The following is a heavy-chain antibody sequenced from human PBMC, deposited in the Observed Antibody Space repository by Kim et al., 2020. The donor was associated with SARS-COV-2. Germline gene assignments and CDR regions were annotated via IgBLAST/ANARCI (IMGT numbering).Heavy chain of an antibody. CDR3: ASDPDCGCYYDDDFEI. J-gene: IGHJ3*02. Sequence: GGSLRLSCAASGFTFSSYAMHWVRQAPGKGLEWVAVISYDGSKKYYADSVKGRFTISRDNSKNTLYLQMNSLRAEDTAVYYCASDPDCGCYYDDDFEIWG. V-gene: IGHV3-30-3*01. D-gene: IGHD1-26*01. CDR1: GFTFSSYA. CDR2: ISYDGSKK.